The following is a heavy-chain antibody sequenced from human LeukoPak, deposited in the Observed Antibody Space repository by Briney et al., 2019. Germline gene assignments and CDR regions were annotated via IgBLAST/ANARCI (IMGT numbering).Heavy chain of an antibody. Sequence: GASVKVSCKASGYTFTDYYMHLVRQAAGQGLEWMGWIHPNTGATHYAQKFQGRVTMTRDTSISTVYMELSRLRSDDTAVYYCARDPDYGDYLSNWGQGTLVTVSS. CDR1: GYTFTDYY. CDR3: ARDPDYGDYLSN. CDR2: IHPNTGAT. V-gene: IGHV1-2*02. D-gene: IGHD4-17*01. J-gene: IGHJ4*02.